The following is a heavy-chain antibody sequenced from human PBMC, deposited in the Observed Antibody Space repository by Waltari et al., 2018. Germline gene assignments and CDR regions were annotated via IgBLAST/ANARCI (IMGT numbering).Heavy chain of an antibody. Sequence: QVQLQQWGAGLLKPSETLSLTFAVYGGSFSGYYWSWIRQPPGKGLEWIGESNHRGSTNYNPSLESRVTRSVDTSKNQFSLKLSAVTAADTAVYYCARARRGSSSDVGYFDYWGQGTLVTVSS. V-gene: IGHV4-34*01. CDR3: ARARRGSSSDVGYFDY. CDR1: GGSFSGYY. J-gene: IGHJ4*02. D-gene: IGHD6-13*01. CDR2: SNHRGST.